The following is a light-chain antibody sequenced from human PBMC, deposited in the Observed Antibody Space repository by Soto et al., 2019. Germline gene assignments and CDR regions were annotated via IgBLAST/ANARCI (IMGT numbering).Light chain of an antibody. CDR1: QSVSSSY. CDR3: QQYGSSPGT. CDR2: GAS. Sequence: EIVLTQSPGTLSLSPGERATLSCRASQSVSSSYLAWYQQKPGQAPRLLIYGASSRATGIPDRFSGSGSGTDFTLTISRLEPEDFAVYYCQQYGSSPGTFGLGTKVEIK. V-gene: IGKV3-20*01. J-gene: IGKJ1*01.